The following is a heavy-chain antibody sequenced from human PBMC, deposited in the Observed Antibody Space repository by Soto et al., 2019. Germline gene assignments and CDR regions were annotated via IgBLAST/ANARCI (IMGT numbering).Heavy chain of an antibody. D-gene: IGHD6-19*01. CDR2: IYYIGST. J-gene: IGHJ4*02. Sequence: QVQLQASGPGLVKPSETLSLTCTVSAGSVSSGDYYWSWIRQPPGRGLEWIAYIYYIGSTNYNPSLKSRVTMSLDTSKKQFSLKLSSVTAADTAVYYCARRDRYSSGDIDYWSQGTQVTVSS. V-gene: IGHV4-61*08. CDR1: AGSVSSGDYY. CDR3: ARRDRYSSGDIDY.